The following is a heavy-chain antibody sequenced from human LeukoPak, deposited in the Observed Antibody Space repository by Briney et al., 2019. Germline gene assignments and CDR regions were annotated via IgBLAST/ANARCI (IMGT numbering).Heavy chain of an antibody. CDR2: ISSSSSYI. Sequence: GGSLRLSCAASGFTFSSYSMNWVRQAPGKGLEWVSSISSSSSYIYYADSVKDRFTISRDNAKNSLYLQMNSLRAEDTAVYYCARGGITIFGVVLGAPWDYWGQGTLVTVSS. D-gene: IGHD3-3*01. V-gene: IGHV3-21*01. CDR3: ARGGITIFGVVLGAPWDY. J-gene: IGHJ4*02. CDR1: GFTFSSYS.